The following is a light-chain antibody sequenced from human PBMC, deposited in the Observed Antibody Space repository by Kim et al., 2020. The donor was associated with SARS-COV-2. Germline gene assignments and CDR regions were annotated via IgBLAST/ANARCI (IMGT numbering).Light chain of an antibody. J-gene: IGLJ2*01. CDR3: TSYAGSNNLL. Sequence: GPSVTIACTGTSSDVGGYNYVSWYQQHPGTAPKLLIYDVTTRPSGVPDHFSGSKSGNTASLTVSGLQADDEADYYCTSYAGSNNLLFGGGTKLTVL. CDR1: SSDVGGYNY. V-gene: IGLV2-8*01. CDR2: DVT.